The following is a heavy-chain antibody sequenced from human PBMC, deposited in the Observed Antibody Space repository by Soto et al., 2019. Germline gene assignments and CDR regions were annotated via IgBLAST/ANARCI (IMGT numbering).Heavy chain of an antibody. Sequence: GGSLRLSCAASGFTFSSYAMHWVRQAPGKGLEWVAVISYDGSNKYYADSVKGGFTISRDNSKNTLYLQMNSMRAEDTAVYYCARAGITIFGVADFDYWGQGTLVTVSS. CDR3: ARAGITIFGVADFDY. V-gene: IGHV3-30-3*01. J-gene: IGHJ4*02. D-gene: IGHD3-3*01. CDR2: ISYDGSNK. CDR1: GFTFSSYA.